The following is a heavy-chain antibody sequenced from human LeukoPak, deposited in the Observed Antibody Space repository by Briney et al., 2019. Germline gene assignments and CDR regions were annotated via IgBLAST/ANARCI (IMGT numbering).Heavy chain of an antibody. V-gene: IGHV3-23*01. Sequence: GGSLRLSCAASGFTFSSLAMSWVRQSPGKGLECVSTISGSGGVTYYADSVKGRFTISRDNSRNTLSLQMNSLRAEDTAVYYCAKRLAHTAFDYWGQGTLVTVSS. D-gene: IGHD2-21*01. CDR3: AKRLAHTAFDY. CDR2: ISGSGGVT. CDR1: GFTFSSLA. J-gene: IGHJ4*02.